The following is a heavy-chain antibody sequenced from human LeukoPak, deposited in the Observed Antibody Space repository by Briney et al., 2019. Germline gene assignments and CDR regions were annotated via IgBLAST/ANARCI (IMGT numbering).Heavy chain of an antibody. CDR1: GGTFSSYA. J-gene: IGHJ4*02. CDR2: IIPILGIA. CDR3: ATYYYDSSGHPFDY. D-gene: IGHD3-22*01. Sequence: ASVKVSCKASGGTFSSYAISWVRQAPGQGLEWMGRIIPILGIANYAQKFQGRVTITADKSTSTAYMELSSLRSEDTAVYYCATYYYDSSGHPFDYWGQGTLVTVSS. V-gene: IGHV1-69*04.